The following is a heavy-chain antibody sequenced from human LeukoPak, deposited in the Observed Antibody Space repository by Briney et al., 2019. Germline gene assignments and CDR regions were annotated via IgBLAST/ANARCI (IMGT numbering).Heavy chain of an antibody. J-gene: IGHJ4*02. Sequence: SETLSLTCTVSGGSITSYYWSYIRQPPGKGLEWIGRIHTSGSTNYNPSLKSRVTMSVDTSKNQFSLKLSSVTAADTAIYYCAREFSGTSIAARVFDSWGQGTLVTVSS. CDR2: IHTSGST. V-gene: IGHV4-4*07. CDR3: AREFSGTSIAARVFDS. CDR1: GGSITSYY. D-gene: IGHD6-6*01.